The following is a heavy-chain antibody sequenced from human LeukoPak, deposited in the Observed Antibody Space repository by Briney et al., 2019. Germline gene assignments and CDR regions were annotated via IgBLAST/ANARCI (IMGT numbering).Heavy chain of an antibody. D-gene: IGHD3-3*01. Sequence: GGSLRLSCAASGFNFSTFCMYWVRQAPGKGLEWVSSITGAGDTTFYPESVKGRFTISRDNSKTTLYLQMNSLRVEATALYFCVRDRNYYEALQRSYWGQGTLVTVSS. CDR1: GFNFSTFC. J-gene: IGHJ4*02. CDR2: ITGAGDTT. V-gene: IGHV3-23*01. CDR3: VRDRNYYEALQRSY.